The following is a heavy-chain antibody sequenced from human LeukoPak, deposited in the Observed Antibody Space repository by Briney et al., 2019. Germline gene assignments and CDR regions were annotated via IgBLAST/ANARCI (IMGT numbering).Heavy chain of an antibody. V-gene: IGHV3-30-3*01. CDR1: GFTFSSYA. Sequence: GGSLRLSCAASGFTFSSYAMHWVRQAPGKGLEWVAVISYDGSNKYYADSVKGRFTISRDNSKNTLYLQMNSLRAEDTAVYYCAREGPYDFWSGYYTSYYGMDVWGQGTTVTVSS. D-gene: IGHD3-3*01. J-gene: IGHJ6*02. CDR3: AREGPYDFWSGYYTSYYGMDV. CDR2: ISYDGSNK.